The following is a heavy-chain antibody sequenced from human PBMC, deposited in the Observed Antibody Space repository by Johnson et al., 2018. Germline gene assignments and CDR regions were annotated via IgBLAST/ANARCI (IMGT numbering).Heavy chain of an antibody. V-gene: IGHV3-7*01. J-gene: IGHJ6*02. Sequence: EVQLVESGGGLVQPGGSLRLSCAASGFTFSSYWMSWVRQAPGKGLEWVANIKQDGSEKYYVDSVEGRFTLSRDTAKNSLYLQLNSLRGEDTGVYYCARVHVYYYGMDGWGQGTTVTVSS. CDR3: ARVHVYYYGMDG. CDR1: GFTFSSYW. D-gene: IGHD3-16*01. CDR2: IKQDGSEK.